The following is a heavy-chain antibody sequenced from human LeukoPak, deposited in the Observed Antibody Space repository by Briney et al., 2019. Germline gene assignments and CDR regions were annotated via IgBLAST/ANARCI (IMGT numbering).Heavy chain of an antibody. CDR2: INHSGST. V-gene: IGHV4-34*01. CDR1: GGSFSGYY. D-gene: IGHD3-22*01. J-gene: IGHJ6*02. CDR3: ARVRVYHSISPYYYYYGMDV. Sequence: SETLSLTCAVYGGSFSGYYWSWIRQPPGKGLEWIGEINHSGSTNYNPSLKSRVTISVDTSKNQSSLKLSSVTAADTAVYYCARVRVYHSISPYYYYYGMDVWGQGTTVTVSS.